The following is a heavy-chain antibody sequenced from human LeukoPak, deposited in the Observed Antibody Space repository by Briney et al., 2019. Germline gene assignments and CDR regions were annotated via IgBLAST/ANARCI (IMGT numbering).Heavy chain of an antibody. J-gene: IGHJ4*02. CDR2: INPDGSAK. V-gene: IGHV3-7*01. Sequence: GGSLRLSREASQFIFSSHWMSWVRQAPGKGLEWVAMINPDGSAKYYADSVKGRFTIYRDNAKNSLDLQMNSLRVDDTAVYYCARGATDGGGDYWGQGTLVTVSS. D-gene: IGHD4-23*01. CDR3: ARGATDGGGDY. CDR1: QFIFSSHW.